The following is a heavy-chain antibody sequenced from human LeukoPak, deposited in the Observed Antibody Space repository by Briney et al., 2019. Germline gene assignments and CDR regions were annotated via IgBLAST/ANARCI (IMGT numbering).Heavy chain of an antibody. CDR1: GFTVSSDY. J-gene: IGHJ5*02. V-gene: IGHV3-53*05. CDR2: IYSGGST. Sequence: GGSLRLSCAASGFTVSSDYMSWVRQAPGKGLEWVSVIYSGGSTYYADSVKGRFTISRDKSKNTVYLQMNSLRFEDTAMYYCARNWFDPWGQGPWSPSPQ. CDR3: ARNWFDP.